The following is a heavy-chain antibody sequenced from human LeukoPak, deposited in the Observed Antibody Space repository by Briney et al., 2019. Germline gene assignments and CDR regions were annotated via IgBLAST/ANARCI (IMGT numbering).Heavy chain of an antibody. D-gene: IGHD1-26*01. V-gene: IGHV4-59*01. CDR1: GSSISSYY. CDR3: ARAPGSGWGAFDI. CDR2: IYYSGST. J-gene: IGHJ3*02. Sequence: SSETLSLTCSVSGSSISSYYWSWIRQPPGKGLVWIGYIYYSGSTNYNPSLKSRVTISVDTSTNQFSLKLRSVTAADTAVYYCARAPGSGWGAFDIWGQGTMVTVSS.